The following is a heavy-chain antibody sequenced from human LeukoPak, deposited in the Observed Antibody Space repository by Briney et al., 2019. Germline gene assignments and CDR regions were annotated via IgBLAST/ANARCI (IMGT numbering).Heavy chain of an antibody. Sequence: PGGSLRLSCAASGLTFSNYAMSWVRQAPGRGLEWVSAISGSGESTYYADSVKGRFTISRDNSKNTLHLQMNSLRAEDTAVYHCARQLGYCSDGSCYFDYWGQGTLVTVSS. CDR2: ISGSGEST. CDR3: ARQLGYCSDGSCYFDY. V-gene: IGHV3-23*01. D-gene: IGHD2-15*01. J-gene: IGHJ4*02. CDR1: GLTFSNYA.